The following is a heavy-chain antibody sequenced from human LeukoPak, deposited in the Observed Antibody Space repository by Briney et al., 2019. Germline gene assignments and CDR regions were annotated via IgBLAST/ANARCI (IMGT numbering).Heavy chain of an antibody. CDR3: AKDPDYYGSGLFDY. V-gene: IGHV3-23*01. J-gene: IGHJ4*02. CDR2: ITGGGYAT. D-gene: IGHD3-10*01. CDR1: GFTFSAYA. Sequence: GGSLRLSCAASGFTFSAYAMSWVRQAPGKGLEWVSTITGGGYATYYADSVKGRFTISRDNSKNTLYLQMNSLRAEDTAVFYCAKDPDYYGSGLFDYWGQGTLVTVSS.